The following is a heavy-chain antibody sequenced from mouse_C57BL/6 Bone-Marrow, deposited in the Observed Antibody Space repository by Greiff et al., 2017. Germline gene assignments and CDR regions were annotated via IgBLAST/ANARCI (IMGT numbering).Heavy chain of an antibody. CDR2: INPGSGGT. J-gene: IGHJ3*01. Sequence: VKLQQSGAELVRPGTSVKVSCKASGYAFTNYLIEWVKQRPGQGLEWIGVINPGSGGTNYNEKFKGKATLTADKSSSTAYMQLSSLTSEDSAVYFCARRGLYYYGPWFAYWGQGTLVTVSA. V-gene: IGHV1-54*01. CDR1: GYAFTNYL. D-gene: IGHD1-1*01. CDR3: ARRGLYYYGPWFAY.